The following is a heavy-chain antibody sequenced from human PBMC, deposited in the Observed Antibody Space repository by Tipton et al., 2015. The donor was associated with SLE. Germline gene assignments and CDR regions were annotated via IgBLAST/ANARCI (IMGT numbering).Heavy chain of an antibody. D-gene: IGHD4/OR15-4a*01. J-gene: IGHJ3*02. CDR3: AANHDAFDI. CDR2: IYTSGST. Sequence: TLSLTCTVSGGSISSGSYYWSWIRQPAGKGLEWIGRIYTSGSTNYNPSLKSRVTISVDTSKNQFSLKLISVTAADTAVYYCAANHDAFDIWGQGTMVTVSS. V-gene: IGHV4-61*02. CDR1: GGSISSGSYY.